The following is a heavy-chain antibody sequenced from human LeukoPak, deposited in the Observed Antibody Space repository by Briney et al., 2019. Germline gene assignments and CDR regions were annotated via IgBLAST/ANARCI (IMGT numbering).Heavy chain of an antibody. CDR3: ARTYRVRGTDY. V-gene: IGHV4-34*01. CDR2: INHSGST. D-gene: IGHD3-10*01. CDR1: GGSFSGYY. J-gene: IGHJ4*02. Sequence: PSETLSLTCAVYGGSFSGYYWSWIRQPPGKGLEWIGEINHSGSTNYNPSLKSRVTISVDTSKNQFSLKLSSVTAADTAVYYCARTYRVRGTDYWGQGILVTVSS.